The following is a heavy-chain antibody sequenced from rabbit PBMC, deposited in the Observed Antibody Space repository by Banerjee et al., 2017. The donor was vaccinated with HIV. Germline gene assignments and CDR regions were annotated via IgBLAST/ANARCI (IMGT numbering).Heavy chain of an antibody. CDR1: GFSFSSKYV. CDR2: INTSSGNT. J-gene: IGHJ4*01. CDR3: ARSRGSGWGYATALNL. Sequence: ASGFSFSSKYVMCWVRQAPGKGLEWIGCINTSSGNTVYASTVDLRMTSLTVADTATYFCARSRGSGWGYATALNLWGQGTLVTVS. V-gene: IGHV1S40*01. D-gene: IGHD4-1*01.